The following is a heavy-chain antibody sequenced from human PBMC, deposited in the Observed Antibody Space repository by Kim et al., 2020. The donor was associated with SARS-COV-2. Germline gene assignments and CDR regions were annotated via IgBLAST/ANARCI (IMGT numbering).Heavy chain of an antibody. CDR1: GFNVSRSF. CDR2: IYTTNRE. V-gene: IGHV3-53*01. D-gene: IGHD3-16*01. CDR3: ASGTYMGGPAY. J-gene: IGHJ4*02. Sequence: GGSLRLSCAAFGFNVSRSFMTWVHQAPGKGLEWVSVIYTTNREYYADSVKGRFTISRDSSKNTLYLQMNSLTAEDTALYYCASGTYMGGPAYWGQGTLVTVSS.